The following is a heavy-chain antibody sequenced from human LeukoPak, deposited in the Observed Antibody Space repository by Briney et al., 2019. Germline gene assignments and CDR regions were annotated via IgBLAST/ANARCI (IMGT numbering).Heavy chain of an antibody. CDR3: ARDRGYSSSWYWGDGMDV. Sequence: ASVKVSCKESGYTFTSYYMHWVRQAPGQGLEWMGIINPSGGSTSYAQKFQGRVTMTRDTSTSTVYMELSSLRSEDTAVYYCARDRGYSSSWYWGDGMDVWGQGTTVTVSS. V-gene: IGHV1-46*01. CDR2: INPSGGST. CDR1: GYTFTSYY. D-gene: IGHD6-13*01. J-gene: IGHJ6*02.